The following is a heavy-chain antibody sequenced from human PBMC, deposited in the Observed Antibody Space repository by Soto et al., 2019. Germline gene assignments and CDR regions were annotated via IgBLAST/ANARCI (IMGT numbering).Heavy chain of an antibody. CDR2: IQSKTDGATT. CDR1: DFTFTNAW. CDR3: TTSNYYESGTYPQAPFDY. D-gene: IGHD3-10*01. V-gene: IGHV3-15*07. Sequence: PGGSLRLSCAASDFTFTNAWMTWIRQVPEKGLERVGRIQSKTDGATTDHAAHVKGRFTISRDDSKNTLYLDMNSLKTEDTALYYCTTSNYYESGTYPQAPFDYWGPGTLVTVSS. J-gene: IGHJ4*02.